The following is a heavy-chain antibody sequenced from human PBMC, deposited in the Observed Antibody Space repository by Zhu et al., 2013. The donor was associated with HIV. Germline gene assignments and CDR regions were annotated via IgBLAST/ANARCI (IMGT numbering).Heavy chain of an antibody. D-gene: IGHD3-22*01. CDR1: GGTFSSYA. V-gene: IGHV1-69*01. CDR2: IIPIFGTA. CDR3: ARDRTPYYYDSSGYYGSFDY. Sequence: QVQLVQSGAEVKKPGSSVKVSCKASGGTFSSYAISWVRQAPGQGLEWMGGIIPIFGTANYAQKFQGRVTITADESTSTAYMELSSLRSEDTAVYYCARDRTPYYYDSSGYYGSFDYWGQGTLVTVSS. J-gene: IGHJ4*02.